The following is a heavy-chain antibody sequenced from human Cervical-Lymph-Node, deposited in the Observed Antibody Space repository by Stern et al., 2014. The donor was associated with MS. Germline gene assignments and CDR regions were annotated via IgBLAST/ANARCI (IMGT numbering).Heavy chain of an antibody. CDR3: ARGAIAAAGIFDY. J-gene: IGHJ4*02. CDR1: GGSISSYY. V-gene: IGHV4-59*01. CDR2: IYYSGST. D-gene: IGHD6-13*01. Sequence: QVQLVESGPGLVKPSETLSLTCTVSGGSISSYYWSWIRQPPGTGLEWIGYIYYSGSTNYNPSLKSRVTISVDTSKNQFSLKLSSVTAADTAVYYCARGAIAAAGIFDYWGQGTLVTVSS.